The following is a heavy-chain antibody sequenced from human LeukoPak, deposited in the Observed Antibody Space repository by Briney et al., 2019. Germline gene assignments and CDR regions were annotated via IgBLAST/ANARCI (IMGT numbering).Heavy chain of an antibody. J-gene: IGHJ4*02. CDR1: GFRFSSYG. V-gene: IGHV3-23*01. D-gene: IGHD3-3*01. Sequence: GGSLRLSCAASGFRFSSYGMHWVRQAPGKGLEWVSAISGSGGSTYYADSVKGRFTISRDNSKNTLYLQMNSLRAEDTAVYYCAKTPITIFGVVIPNFDYWGQGTLVTVTS. CDR2: ISGSGGST. CDR3: AKTPITIFGVVIPNFDY.